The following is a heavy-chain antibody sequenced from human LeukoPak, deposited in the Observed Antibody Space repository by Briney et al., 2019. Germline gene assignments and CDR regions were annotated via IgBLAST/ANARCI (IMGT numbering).Heavy chain of an antibody. CDR1: GGSISSYY. Sequence: SETLSLTCTVSGGSISSYYWSWIRQPPGKGLEWIGSIYHSGSTTYNPSLKSRVTISVDPSKNQFSLKLNSVTPDDTAVYYCARDEKWLRAFDYWGQGTLVTVSS. D-gene: IGHD5-12*01. V-gene: IGHV4-59*12. CDR2: IYHSGST. J-gene: IGHJ4*02. CDR3: ARDEKWLRAFDY.